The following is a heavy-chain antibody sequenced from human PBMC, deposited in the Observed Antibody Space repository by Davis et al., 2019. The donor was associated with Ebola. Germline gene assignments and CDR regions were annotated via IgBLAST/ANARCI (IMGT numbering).Heavy chain of an antibody. Sequence: GESLKISCAVSGFIFKNYGIHWVRQAPGKGLEWVAVISYDGSNKYYADSVKGRFTISRDNSKNTLYLQMNSLRAEDTAVYYCAKGDYGDYVLAIYYYYYGMDVWGQGTTVTVSS. J-gene: IGHJ6*02. D-gene: IGHD4-17*01. V-gene: IGHV3-30*18. CDR1: GFIFKNYG. CDR3: AKGDYGDYVLAIYYYYYGMDV. CDR2: ISYDGSNK.